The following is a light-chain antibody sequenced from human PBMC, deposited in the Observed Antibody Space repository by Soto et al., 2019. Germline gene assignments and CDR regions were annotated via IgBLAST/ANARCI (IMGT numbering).Light chain of an antibody. Sequence: DIQLTQSPSFLSASVGDRVTITCRASQAISTYLNWYQQKPGKAPSLLIYGASSLQSGVPSRFSGRGSGTDFTLTISSLQPEDFATYYCQQTYSAPQTFGPGTKVDIK. CDR1: QAISTY. CDR2: GAS. J-gene: IGKJ3*01. V-gene: IGKV1-39*01. CDR3: QQTYSAPQT.